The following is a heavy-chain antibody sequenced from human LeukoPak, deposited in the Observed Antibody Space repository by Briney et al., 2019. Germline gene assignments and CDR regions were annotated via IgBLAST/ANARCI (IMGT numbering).Heavy chain of an antibody. Sequence: PSETLSLTCTVSGGSISSSSYYWGWIRQPPGKGLEWIGSIFYSGSTYYNPSLESRVTISVDTSKNQFSLKLSSVTAADTAVYYCARQLYYDSGGSHFWGQRTLVTVSS. CDR2: IFYSGST. V-gene: IGHV4-39*01. J-gene: IGHJ4*02. D-gene: IGHD3-22*01. CDR3: ARQLYYDSGGSHF. CDR1: GGSISSSSYY.